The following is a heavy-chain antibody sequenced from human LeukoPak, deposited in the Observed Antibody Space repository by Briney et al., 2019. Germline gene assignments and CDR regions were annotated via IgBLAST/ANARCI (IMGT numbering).Heavy chain of an antibody. V-gene: IGHV4-34*01. D-gene: IGHD3-22*01. Sequence: SETLSLTCAVYGGSFSGYYWSWIRQPPGKGLEWIGEINHSGSTNYNPSLKSRVTISVDTSKNQSSLKLSSVTAADTAVYYCARGTYYYDSSGYSSYNYYYMDVWGKGTTVTVSS. CDR1: GGSFSGYY. CDR2: INHSGST. CDR3: ARGTYYYDSSGYSSYNYYYMDV. J-gene: IGHJ6*03.